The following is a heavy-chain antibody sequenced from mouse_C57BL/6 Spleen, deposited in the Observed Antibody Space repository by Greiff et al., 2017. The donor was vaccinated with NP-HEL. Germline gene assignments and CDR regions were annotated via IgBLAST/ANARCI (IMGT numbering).Heavy chain of an antibody. V-gene: IGHV1-82*01. CDR3: ARMERDYYAMDY. J-gene: IGHJ4*01. CDR2: IYPGDGDT. CDR1: GYAFSSSW. Sequence: QVQLQQSGPELVKPGASVKISCKASGYAFSSSWMNWVKQRPGKGLEWIGRIYPGDGDTNYNGKFKGKATLTADKSSSTAYMQLSSLTSEDSAVYFGARMERDYYAMDYWGQGTSVTVSS.